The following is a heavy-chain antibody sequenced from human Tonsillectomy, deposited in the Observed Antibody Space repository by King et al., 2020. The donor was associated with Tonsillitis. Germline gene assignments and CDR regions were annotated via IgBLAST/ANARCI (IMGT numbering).Heavy chain of an antibody. CDR1: GGSFSGYY. J-gene: IGHJ1*01. V-gene: IGHV4-34*01. CDR2: ITHSGST. Sequence: VQLQQWGAGLLKPSETLSLTCGVYGGSFSGYYGSWIRQPPGKGLEWIGEITHSGSTNYNPSLKSRVTISVDTSKKHFSLKLSSVTAADTAVYYCARGDYLSPAYFQHWGQGTLVTVSS. CDR3: ARGDYLSPAYFQH. D-gene: IGHD4/OR15-4a*01.